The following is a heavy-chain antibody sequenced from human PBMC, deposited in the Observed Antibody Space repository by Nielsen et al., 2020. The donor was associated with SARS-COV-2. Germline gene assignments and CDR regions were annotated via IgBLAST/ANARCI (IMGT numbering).Heavy chain of an antibody. D-gene: IGHD6-19*01. CDR2: IYPGDSDT. Sequence: KVSCKASGYTFTSYWIGWVRQMPGKGLEWMGIIYPGDSDTRYSPSFQGQATISADKSISTAYLQWSSLKASDTAMYYCARRGSGWSYYFDYWGQGTLVTVSS. CDR1: GYTFTSYW. J-gene: IGHJ4*02. CDR3: ARRGSGWSYYFDY. V-gene: IGHV5-51*01.